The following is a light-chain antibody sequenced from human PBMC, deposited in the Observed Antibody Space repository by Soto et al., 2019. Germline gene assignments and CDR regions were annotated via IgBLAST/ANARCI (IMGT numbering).Light chain of an antibody. J-gene: IGKJ2*01. CDR3: QQYSSYSLYT. CDR2: DAS. V-gene: IGKV1-5*01. Sequence: DIQMTQSPSTLSASVGDRVTIPCRARQSISGWLAWFQQKPGKAPKLLIYDASTLESGVPSRFSGSGSGTQFTLTISSLQPDDLATYFCQQYSSYSLYTFGQGTRLEI. CDR1: QSISGW.